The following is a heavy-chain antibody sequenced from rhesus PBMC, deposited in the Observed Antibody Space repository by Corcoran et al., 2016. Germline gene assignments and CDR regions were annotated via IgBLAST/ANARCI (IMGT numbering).Heavy chain of an antibody. V-gene: IGHV4-122*02. CDR1: GGSIRSGYYY. Sequence: QVQLQESGPGLVKPSETLSLTCAVSGGSIRSGYYYWRWLRQPPGKGLELIGYITYSGNTNYNPSLKSRVTILRDTSKNQFSLKLNSVTAADTAVYYCAGTSSYDVWGRGVLVTVSS. J-gene: IGHJ5-2*02. CDR2: ITYSGNT. CDR3: AGTSSYDV. D-gene: IGHD4-4*01.